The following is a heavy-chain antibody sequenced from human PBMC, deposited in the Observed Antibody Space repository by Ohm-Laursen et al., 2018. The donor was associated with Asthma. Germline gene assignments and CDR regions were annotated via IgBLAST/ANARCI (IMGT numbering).Heavy chain of an antibody. CDR3: ARDPAVDPTA. CDR1: GFTFSSYS. Sequence: SLRLSCSASGFTFSSYSMNWVRQAPGKGLEWVSYISWSSSSIYYADSVKGRFTISRDNAKNSLYLQMNSLRDEDTAVYYCARDPAVDPTAWGQGTLVTVSS. D-gene: IGHD2-21*02. V-gene: IGHV3-48*02. CDR2: ISWSSSSI. J-gene: IGHJ1*01.